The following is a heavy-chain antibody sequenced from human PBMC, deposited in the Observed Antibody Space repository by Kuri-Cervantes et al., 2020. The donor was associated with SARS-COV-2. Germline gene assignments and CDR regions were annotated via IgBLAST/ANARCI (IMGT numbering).Heavy chain of an antibody. V-gene: IGHV4-34*01. D-gene: IGHD3/OR15-3a*01. CDR3: SRGAGYDFGTGYQDWFFDL. Sequence: GSLRLSCAIYDGSFSGYYCNWIRQPPGKGLEWLGEINPSGEMNPRVGTNYNPSLKSRITISVDTSKNQFSLKLNSVTAADTAVYYWSRGAGYDFGTGYQDWFFDLWGRGNLVTVSS. CDR2: INPSGEMNPRVGT. J-gene: IGHJ2*01. CDR1: DGSFSGYY.